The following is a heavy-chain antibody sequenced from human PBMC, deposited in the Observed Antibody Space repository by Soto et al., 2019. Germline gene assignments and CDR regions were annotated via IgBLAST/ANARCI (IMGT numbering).Heavy chain of an antibody. J-gene: IGHJ4*02. CDR2: IYYSGST. CDR1: GGSISSGDYY. D-gene: IGHD2-15*01. V-gene: IGHV4-30-4*01. Sequence: SETLSLTCTVSGGSISSGDYYWSWIRQPPGKGLEWIGYIYYSGSTYYNPSLKSRVTISVDTSKNQFSLKLSSVTAADTAVYYCARGYCSGGSCYSFRFDYWGQGTLVTVSS. CDR3: ARGYCSGGSCYSFRFDY.